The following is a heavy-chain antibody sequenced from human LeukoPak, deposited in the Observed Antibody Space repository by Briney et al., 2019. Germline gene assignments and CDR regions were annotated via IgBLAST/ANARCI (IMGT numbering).Heavy chain of an antibody. CDR1: GGSISSGGYS. CDR3: ARTNCSGGSCYLDY. J-gene: IGHJ4*02. V-gene: IGHV4-30-2*01. Sequence: SEILSLTCAVSGGSISSGGYSWSWIRQPPGKGLEWIGYIYHSGSTYYNPSLKSRVTISVDRSKNQFSLKLSSVTAADTAVYYCARTNCSGGSCYLDYWGQGTLVTVSS. D-gene: IGHD2-15*01. CDR2: IYHSGST.